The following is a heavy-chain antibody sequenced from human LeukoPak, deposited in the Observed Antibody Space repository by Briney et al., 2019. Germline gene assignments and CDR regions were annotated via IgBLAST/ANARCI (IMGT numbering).Heavy chain of an antibody. J-gene: IGHJ4*02. CDR1: GFTFSSYS. Sequence: GGSLRLSCAASGFTFSSYSMNWVRQAPGKGLEWVSSISSGSSYIYYADSVKGRFTISRDNAKNSLYLQMNSLRAEDTAVYYCARAQNYGYGSGSYLQYYFDYWGQGTLVTVSS. D-gene: IGHD3-10*01. CDR2: ISSGSSYI. CDR3: ARAQNYGYGSGSYLQYYFDY. V-gene: IGHV3-21*01.